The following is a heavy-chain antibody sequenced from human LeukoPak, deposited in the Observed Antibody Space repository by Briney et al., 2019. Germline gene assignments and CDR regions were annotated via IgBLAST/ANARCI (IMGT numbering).Heavy chain of an antibody. D-gene: IGHD2-15*01. Sequence: SQTLSLTCAVSGGSISSGGYSWSWLRQPPGKGLEWIGYIYHSGSTYYNPSLKSRVTISVDRSKNQFSLKLSSVTAADTTVYYCARGGPWSPFDYWGQGTLVTVSS. CDR3: ARGGPWSPFDY. CDR1: GGSISSGGYS. J-gene: IGHJ4*02. V-gene: IGHV4-30-2*01. CDR2: IYHSGST.